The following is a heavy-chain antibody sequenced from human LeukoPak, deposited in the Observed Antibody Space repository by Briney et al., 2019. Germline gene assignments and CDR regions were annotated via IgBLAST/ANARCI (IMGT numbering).Heavy chain of an antibody. CDR2: RNPNSGGR. V-gene: IGHV1-2*06. D-gene: IGHD1-26*01. CDR1: GYTFTGYY. CDR3: GRGESSSMVRAYEH. J-gene: IGHJ1*01. Sequence: GSVRVSCKASGYTFTGYYMHWVRQGPGKRLQWTGRRNPNSGGRNYAQKFQGSVAMIRDESISRAYIELSRLRSDDAAVEYYGRGESSSMVRAYEHWGQGTLVTVSS.